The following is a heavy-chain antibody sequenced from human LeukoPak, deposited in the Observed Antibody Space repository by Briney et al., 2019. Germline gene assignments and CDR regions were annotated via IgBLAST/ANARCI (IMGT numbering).Heavy chain of an antibody. Sequence: GGSLRLSCAASGFIFSDSWMTWVRQSPGKGLQWVASIHQDAGEKQYVDSVRGRFTISRDNAKNSLYLQMNSLRVEDTAMYYCTTSKDHYSHHWGQGTLVSVSS. CDR3: TTSKDHYSHH. V-gene: IGHV3-7*05. CDR2: IHQDAGEK. J-gene: IGHJ4*02. CDR1: GFIFSDSW.